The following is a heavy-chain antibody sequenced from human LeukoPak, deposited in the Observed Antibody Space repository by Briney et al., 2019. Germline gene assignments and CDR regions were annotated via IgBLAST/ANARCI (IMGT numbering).Heavy chain of an antibody. CDR1: GFTFSSYG. V-gene: IGHV3-23*01. CDR3: AKDVRFGDSDY. J-gene: IGHJ4*02. CDR2: ISGSGVST. Sequence: GGSLRLSCAASGFTFSSYGMSWVRQAPGKGLEWVSAISGSGVSTYYADSVKGRFTISRDNSKNTLYLQMNSLRAEDTAVYYCAKDVRFGDSDYWGQGTLVTVSS. D-gene: IGHD3-10*01.